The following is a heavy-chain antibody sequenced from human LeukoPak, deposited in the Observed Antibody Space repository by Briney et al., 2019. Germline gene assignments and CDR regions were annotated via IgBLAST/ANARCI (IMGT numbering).Heavy chain of an antibody. CDR1: GYTLTELS. D-gene: IGHD6-13*01. CDR3: AVSSSWYKLGAFDI. CDR2: FDPEDGET. J-gene: IGHJ3*02. V-gene: IGHV1-24*01. Sequence: ASVKVSCKVSGYTLTELSMHWVRQAPGKGLEWMGGFDPEDGETIYAQKFQGRVTMTEGTSTDTAYMELSSLRSEDTAVYYCAVSSSWYKLGAFDIWGQGTMVTVSS.